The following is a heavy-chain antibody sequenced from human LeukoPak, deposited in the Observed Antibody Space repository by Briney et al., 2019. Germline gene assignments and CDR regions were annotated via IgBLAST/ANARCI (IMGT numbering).Heavy chain of an antibody. J-gene: IGHJ5*01. D-gene: IGHD2-8*02. CDR3: AQSGQFDS. V-gene: IGHV3-23*01. CDR1: GFTFSNYF. CDR2: ISGSGGKT. Sequence: GGSLRLSCIASGFTFSNYFMSWVRQSPGKGLEWVSSISGSGGKTYYTDSVKGRFTISRDNSKNMLYLQMNSLRAEDTAVYYCAQSGQFDSWGREPWSPSPQ.